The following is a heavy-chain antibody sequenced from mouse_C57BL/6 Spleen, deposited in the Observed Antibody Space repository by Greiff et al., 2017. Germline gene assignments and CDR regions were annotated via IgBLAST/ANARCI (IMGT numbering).Heavy chain of an antibody. CDR2: IYPRDGST. CDR3: ARGDYDGGPFAY. V-gene: IGHV1-85*01. Sequence: QVQLKESGPELVKPGASVKLSCKASGYTFTSYDINWVKQRPGQGLEWIGGIYPRDGSTKYNVKFKGKATLTVDTSSSTAYMELHSLTSEDSAVYFCARGDYDGGPFAYWGQGTLVTVSA. J-gene: IGHJ3*01. D-gene: IGHD2-4*01. CDR1: GYTFTSYD.